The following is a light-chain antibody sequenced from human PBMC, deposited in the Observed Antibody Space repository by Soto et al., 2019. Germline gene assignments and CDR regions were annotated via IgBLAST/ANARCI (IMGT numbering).Light chain of an antibody. CDR1: QGIGDT. CDR2: GAS. Sequence: EVVMSQSPATLSVSPGDGATLSCRASQGIGDTLAWYQHKPGQAPRLLIYGASTRATGLPARFSGTGSGTEFTPPINSLQAEDSSVYYCQQYNNWPLVTFGGGTKVDIK. CDR3: QQYNNWPLVT. J-gene: IGKJ4*01. V-gene: IGKV3-15*01.